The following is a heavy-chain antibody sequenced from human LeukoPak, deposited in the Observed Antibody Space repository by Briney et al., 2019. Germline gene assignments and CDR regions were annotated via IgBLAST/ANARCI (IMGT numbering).Heavy chain of an antibody. Sequence: VGSLRLSCAASGFTFSSYWMHWVRHAPGKGLVWVSRISSDGSSTSYADSVKGRFTISRDNAKHTLYLQMNSLRAEDTTVYYCTRDRSYANDYWGQGTLVTVSS. CDR1: GFTFSSYW. CDR3: TRDRSYANDY. J-gene: IGHJ4*02. D-gene: IGHD1-26*01. CDR2: ISSDGSST. V-gene: IGHV3-74*01.